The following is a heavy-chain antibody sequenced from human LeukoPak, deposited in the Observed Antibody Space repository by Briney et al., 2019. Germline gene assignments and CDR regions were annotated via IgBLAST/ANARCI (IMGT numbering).Heavy chain of an antibody. V-gene: IGHV3-30*04. CDR1: GFIFGSYA. D-gene: IGHD3-22*01. J-gene: IGHJ6*02. Sequence: GGSLRLSCATSGFIFGSYALHWVRQAPGKGLEGVAVISHDGSNEYLADSARGRFTISRDRSTQTAFLQMNSLRPEDSAVYYCARSPYDASVNIYFYYSLDVWGQGTTVTVSS. CDR3: ARSPYDASVNIYFYYSLDV. CDR2: ISHDGSNE.